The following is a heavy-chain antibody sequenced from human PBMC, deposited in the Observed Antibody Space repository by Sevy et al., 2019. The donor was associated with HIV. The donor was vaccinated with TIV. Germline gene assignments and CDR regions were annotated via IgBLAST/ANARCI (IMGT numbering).Heavy chain of an antibody. CDR1: GFTFSTYA. Sequence: GGSLRLSCAASGFTFSTYAMSWVRQAPGKGLEWVSAITASGPSTYYADSVKGRFTISRDNSKNTLYLEMNSLRAEDTAVYYSAKAINYETRTGMFDYWGQGTLVTVSS. CDR3: AKAINYETRTGMFDY. CDR2: ITASGPST. D-gene: IGHD4-4*01. V-gene: IGHV3-23*01. J-gene: IGHJ4*02.